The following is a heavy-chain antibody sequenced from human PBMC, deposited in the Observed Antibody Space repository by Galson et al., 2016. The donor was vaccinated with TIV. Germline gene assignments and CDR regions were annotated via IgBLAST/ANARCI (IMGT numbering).Heavy chain of an antibody. Sequence: SVKVSCKASGYTFTRYTMNWVRQAPGQGLEWMGWINSNTGNPTYAQGFTGRFVFSLDTSVTTAYLKISSLKAEDTAVYYCARAEIYDFWSGFPGWPYGMDVCGQGTTVTVSS. D-gene: IGHD3-3*01. CDR1: GYTFTRYT. V-gene: IGHV7-4-1*02. CDR2: INSNTGNP. J-gene: IGHJ6*02. CDR3: ARAEIYDFWSGFPGWPYGMDV.